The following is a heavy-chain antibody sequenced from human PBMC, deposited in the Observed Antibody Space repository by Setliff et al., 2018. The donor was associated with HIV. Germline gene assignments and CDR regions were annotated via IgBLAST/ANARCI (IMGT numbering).Heavy chain of an antibody. V-gene: IGHV3-74*01. CDR2: IKSDGSST. CDR3: AKDDYFQH. J-gene: IGHJ1*01. Sequence: GGSLRLSCAASGFTFSSYWMHWVRQAPGKGLVWVSRIKSDGSSTSYADSVKGRFTISRDNAKNTLYLQMNSLRAEDTAVYYCAKDDYFQHWGQGTQVTVSP. CDR1: GFTFSSYW.